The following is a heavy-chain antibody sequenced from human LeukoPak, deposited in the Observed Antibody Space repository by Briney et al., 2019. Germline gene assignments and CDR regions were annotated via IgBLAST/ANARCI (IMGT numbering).Heavy chain of an antibody. D-gene: IGHD3-9*01. CDR3: ARGVLRYFDSGFGY. CDR1: GFTFSSYS. Sequence: GGSLRLSCAASGFTFSSYSMNWVRQAPGKGLEWVANIKQDGSEKYYVDSVKGRSTISRDNAKNSLYLQMNSLRAEDTAVYYCARGVLRYFDSGFGYWGQGTLVTVSS. J-gene: IGHJ4*02. V-gene: IGHV3-7*01. CDR2: IKQDGSEK.